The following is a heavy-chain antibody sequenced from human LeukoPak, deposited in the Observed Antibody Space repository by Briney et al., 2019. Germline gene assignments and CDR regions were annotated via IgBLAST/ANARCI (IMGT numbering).Heavy chain of an antibody. CDR2: IYYSGST. V-gene: IGHV4-59*01. J-gene: IGHJ3*02. Sequence: SETLSLTCTVSGGSISSYYWSWIRQPAGKGLEWIGYIYYSGSTNYNPSLKSRVTISVDTSKNQFSLKLSSVTAADTAVYYCARERIVEMATIRAFDIWGQGTMVTVSS. CDR3: ARERIVEMATIRAFDI. D-gene: IGHD5-24*01. CDR1: GGSISSYY.